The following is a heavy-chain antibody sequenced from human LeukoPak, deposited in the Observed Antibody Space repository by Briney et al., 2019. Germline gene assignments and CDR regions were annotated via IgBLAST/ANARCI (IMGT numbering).Heavy chain of an antibody. CDR3: ARDVRGGSDSPDL. CDR1: GFTFGYYA. Sequence: PGGSLRLSCVASGFTFGYYAMSWVRQAPGKGLEYVSGISDNGDRTFYADSVKGRFTVSRDNSKKTLYLQMSSLRAEDTAVYYCARDVRGGSDSPDLWGQGILVTVSS. CDR2: ISDNGDRT. J-gene: IGHJ4*02. D-gene: IGHD1-26*01. V-gene: IGHV3-23*01.